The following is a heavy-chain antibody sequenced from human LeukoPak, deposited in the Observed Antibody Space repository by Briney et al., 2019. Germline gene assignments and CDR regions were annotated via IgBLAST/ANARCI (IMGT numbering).Heavy chain of an antibody. CDR2: ISGSGGST. CDR3: AKAGTFGVVIIPNFDY. V-gene: IGHV3-23*01. CDR1: GFTFSTDT. J-gene: IGHJ4*02. D-gene: IGHD3-3*01. Sequence: PGGSLRLSCVASGFTFSTDTMSWVRQAPGKGLEWVSAISGSGGSTYYADSVKGRFTISRDNSKNTLYLQMNSLRAEDTAVYYCAKAGTFGVVIIPNFDYWGQGTLVTVSS.